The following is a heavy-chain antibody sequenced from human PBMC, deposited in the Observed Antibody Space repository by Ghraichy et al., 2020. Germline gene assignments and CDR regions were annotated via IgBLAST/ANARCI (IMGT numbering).Heavy chain of an antibody. CDR3: ARSKGVYAQLDY. CDR2: ISSSSSYI. CDR1: GFTFSSYS. D-gene: IGHD2-8*01. Sequence: GGSLRLSCAASGFTFSSYSMNWVRQAPGKGLEWVSSISSSSSYIYYADSVKGRFTISRDNAKNSLYLQMNSLRAEDTAVYYCARSKGVYAQLDYWGQGTLVTVSS. V-gene: IGHV3-21*01. J-gene: IGHJ4*02.